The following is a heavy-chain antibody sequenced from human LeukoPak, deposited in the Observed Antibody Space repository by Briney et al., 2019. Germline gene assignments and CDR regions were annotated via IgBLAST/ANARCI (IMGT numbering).Heavy chain of an antibody. J-gene: IGHJ4*02. CDR1: GYSFTSYW. CDR3: ARLGLWEYYYDSSGPFDY. V-gene: IGHV5-51*01. Sequence: GESLKISCKGSGYSFTSYWIGWVRQMPGKGLEWMGIIYPGDSDTRYSPSFQGQVTISADKSISTPYLQWSSLKASDTAMYYCARLGLWEYYYDSSGPFDYWGQGTLVTVSS. CDR2: IYPGDSDT. D-gene: IGHD3-22*01.